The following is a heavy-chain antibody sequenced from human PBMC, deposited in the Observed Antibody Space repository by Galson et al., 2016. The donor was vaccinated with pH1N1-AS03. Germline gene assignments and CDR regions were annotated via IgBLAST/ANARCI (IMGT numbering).Heavy chain of an antibody. D-gene: IGHD5-24*01. Sequence: SVKVSCKASGGTFNSYAFTWVRQDPGQGLEWMGWISAYNGNTKYAQKFPGRVTMTTDTSTSTAYMELRSLRSDDTAVYYCAKVGGEGYNWYFYGMDVWGQGTTVTVSS. J-gene: IGHJ6*02. CDR3: AKVGGEGYNWYFYGMDV. V-gene: IGHV1-18*04. CDR1: GGTFNSYA. CDR2: ISAYNGNT.